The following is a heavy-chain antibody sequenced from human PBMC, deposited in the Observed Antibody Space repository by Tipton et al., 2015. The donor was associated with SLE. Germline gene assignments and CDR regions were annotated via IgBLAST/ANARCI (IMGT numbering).Heavy chain of an antibody. J-gene: IGHJ4*02. D-gene: IGHD2-21*01. CDR1: GFTFNYFA. CDR2: ISDGGGAT. CDR3: AKASYCGADCYYYFEA. Sequence: SLRLSCAASGFTFNYFAMNWVRQAPGKGLEWVSSISDGGGATNYADSVKGRFTISRDNSKNTLYLQMNSLRVEDTAIYYCAKASYCGADCYYYFEAWGQRTLVTVSS. V-gene: IGHV3-23*01.